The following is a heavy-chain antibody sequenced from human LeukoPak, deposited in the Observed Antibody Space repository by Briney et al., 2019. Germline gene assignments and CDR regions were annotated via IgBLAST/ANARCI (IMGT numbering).Heavy chain of an antibody. CDR3: AKDGVVKTSRPYYFDF. Sequence: GRSLRLSCAASGFSFSSFAMTWVRQAPGKGLEWVSSITGGHYATYNTDSVKGRFTISRDNAKNTLYLQMNSLRADDTAVYYCAKDGVVKTSRPYYFDFWGQGTLVTVSS. D-gene: IGHD2-15*01. CDR2: ITGGHYAT. J-gene: IGHJ4*02. V-gene: IGHV3-23*01. CDR1: GFSFSSFA.